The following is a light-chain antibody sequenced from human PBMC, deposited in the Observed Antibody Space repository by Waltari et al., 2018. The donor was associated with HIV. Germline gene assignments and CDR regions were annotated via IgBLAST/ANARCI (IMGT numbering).Light chain of an antibody. V-gene: IGLV1-47*01. CDR3: AAWDDSLSGYV. CDR2: RNN. J-gene: IGLJ1*01. CDR1: SSNLGSNY. Sequence: QSVLTQQPSASGTPGQRVTTSCSGSSSNLGSNYVFWYQQLPGTAPKLLIYRNNQRTSGVPDRFSGSKSGTSASLAISGLRSEDEADYYCAAWDDSLSGYVFGTGTKVTVL.